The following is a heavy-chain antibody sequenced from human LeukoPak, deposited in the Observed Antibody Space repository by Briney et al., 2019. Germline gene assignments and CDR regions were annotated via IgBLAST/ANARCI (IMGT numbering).Heavy chain of an antibody. D-gene: IGHD2-15*01. V-gene: IGHV3-7*01. CDR2: IKEDGSEQ. J-gene: IGHJ4*02. CDR3: ARDPAAIDV. Sequence: PGGSLRLSCAASGFTFSRYWMSWVRQAPGKGLEWVANIKEDGSEQAYVDSVKGRFTISRDNAKNSLYLQMKSLRAEDTAVYYCARDPAAIDVWGQGTLVTVSS. CDR1: GFTFSRYW.